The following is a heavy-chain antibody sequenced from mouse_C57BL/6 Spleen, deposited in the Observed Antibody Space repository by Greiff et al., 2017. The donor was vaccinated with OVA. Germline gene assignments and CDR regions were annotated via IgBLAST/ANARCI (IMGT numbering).Heavy chain of an antibody. CDR3: ARFPYGSTTLGY. Sequence: QVQLQQPGAELVMPGASVKLSCKASGYTFTSYWMHWVKQRPGQGLEWIGEIDPSDSYTNYNQKFKGKSTLTVDKSSSTAYMQLSSLTSEDAAVDYCARFPYGSTTLGYWGQGTTLTVSS. CDR1: GYTFTSYW. V-gene: IGHV1-69*01. CDR2: IDPSDSYT. D-gene: IGHD1-1*01. J-gene: IGHJ2*01.